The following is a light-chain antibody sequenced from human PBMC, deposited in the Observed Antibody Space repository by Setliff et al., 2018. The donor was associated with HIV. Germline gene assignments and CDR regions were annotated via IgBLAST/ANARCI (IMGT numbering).Light chain of an antibody. V-gene: IGLV2-23*01. CDR3: CSNTGSNTFV. CDR2: QAT. CDR1: SNDVGRYDL. J-gene: IGLJ1*01. Sequence: QSALTQPASVYGSPGQSITISCTGTSNDVGRYDLVSWYQQHPARAPKLIIYQATRRPSGVSNRFSGSKSGNVASLTISGLQAEDEADYYCCSNTGSNTFVFGTGTKV.